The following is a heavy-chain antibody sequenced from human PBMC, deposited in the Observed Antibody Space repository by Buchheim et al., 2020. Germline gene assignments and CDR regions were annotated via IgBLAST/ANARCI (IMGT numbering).Heavy chain of an antibody. CDR1: GASISSGDYY. V-gene: IGHV4-30-4*08. Sequence: QVQLRESGPGLVKPSQTLSLTCTVSGASISSGDYYWTWIRQPPGKGLEWIGYIYYDGATYYNPSLKSRVTMTVDRPKNQFSLKLTSVTAADTAIYYCARSPPMVRGDWGQGTL. J-gene: IGHJ4*02. D-gene: IGHD3-10*01. CDR3: ARSPPMVRGD. CDR2: IYYDGAT.